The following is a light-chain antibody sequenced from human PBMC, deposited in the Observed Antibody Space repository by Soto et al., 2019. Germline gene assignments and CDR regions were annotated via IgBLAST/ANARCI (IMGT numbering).Light chain of an antibody. CDR3: QSYDSSNLV. V-gene: IGLV6-57*01. Sequence: LTQPHSVSASPGKTVTISCTRSSGSIASNYVQWYQQRPGSSPTTVIYEDNQRPSGVPDRFSGSIDSSSNSASLTISGLKTEDEADYYCQSYDSSNLVFGGGTKLTVL. CDR2: EDN. J-gene: IGLJ2*01. CDR1: SGSIASNY.